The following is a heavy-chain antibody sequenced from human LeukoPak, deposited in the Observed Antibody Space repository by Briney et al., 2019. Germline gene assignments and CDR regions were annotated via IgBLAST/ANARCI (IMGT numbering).Heavy chain of an antibody. J-gene: IGHJ5*02. CDR3: ARGDGTFWGLPS. CDR1: GSSFSTYW. Sequence: QPGGSLRLSCAASGSSFSTYWMHWVRQDEGKGLMWVSHINPDGRTTDYADSGKGRFSISRDNAKRTLYLEMNSLRAEDTAVYYCARGDGTFWGLPSWGQGTLVTVSS. V-gene: IGHV3-74*01. D-gene: IGHD5-24*01. CDR2: INPDGRTT.